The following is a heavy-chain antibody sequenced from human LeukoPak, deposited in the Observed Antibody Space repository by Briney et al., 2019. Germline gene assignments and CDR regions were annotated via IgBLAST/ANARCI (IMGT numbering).Heavy chain of an antibody. V-gene: IGHV3-11*04. CDR2: ISSSGKTI. Sequence: GGSLRLSCAASGFTFSDYYMSWIRQTPGKGLEWISHISSSGKTIYYTDSVKGRFTISRDNSKNTLYLQMNSLRAEDTAVYYCAKSDGNWNPGPWGQGTLVTVSS. J-gene: IGHJ5*02. CDR1: GFTFSDYY. CDR3: AKSDGNWNPGP. D-gene: IGHD1-1*01.